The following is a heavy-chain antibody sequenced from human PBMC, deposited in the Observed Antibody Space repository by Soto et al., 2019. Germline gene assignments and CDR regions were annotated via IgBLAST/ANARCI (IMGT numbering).Heavy chain of an antibody. CDR3: DRGAKEKATVRVDY. D-gene: IGHD3-10*01. CDR2: IIPIFGTT. V-gene: IGHV1-69*06. Sequence: QVQLVQSGAEVKKPGSSVQVSCKASGDTFSCYPISWVRQAPGQGLEWMGGIIPIFGTTDYAQKFQGRVTITADKAARTADTELISLSSQDTDEYDFDRGAKEKATVRVDYWGQGTLVTVSS. J-gene: IGHJ4*02. CDR1: GDTFSCYP.